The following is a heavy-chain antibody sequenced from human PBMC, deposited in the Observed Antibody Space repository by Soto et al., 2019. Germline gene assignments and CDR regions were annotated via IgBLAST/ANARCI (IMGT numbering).Heavy chain of an antibody. CDR2: IYYSGNT. V-gene: IGHV4-39*02. CDR1: GGSISTIYYY. J-gene: IGHJ5*02. Sequence: SETLSLTCTVSGGSISTIYYYWGWIRQPPGKGLEWIGSIYYSGNTYYNPSLKSRVTISGDTSKNQFSLKLSSVTAADTAVYYCAREWKDYDILTGPYNWFDPWGQGTLVTAPQ. D-gene: IGHD3-9*01. CDR3: AREWKDYDILTGPYNWFDP.